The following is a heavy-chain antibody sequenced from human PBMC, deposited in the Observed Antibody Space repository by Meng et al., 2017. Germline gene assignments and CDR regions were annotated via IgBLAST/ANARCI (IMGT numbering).Heavy chain of an antibody. D-gene: IGHD3-10*01. CDR3: ATAHPYGSGSYYSSYYFDY. CDR2: FDPEDGET. Sequence: QGHWVRFGVEVKKPGASVKASCKVSGYPLTELSMHWVRQAPGKGLEWMGGFDPEDGETIYAQKFQGRVTMTEDTSTDTAYMELSSLRSEDTAVYYCATAHPYGSGSYYSSYYFDYWGQGTLVTVSS. J-gene: IGHJ4*02. CDR1: GYPLTELS. V-gene: IGHV1-24*01.